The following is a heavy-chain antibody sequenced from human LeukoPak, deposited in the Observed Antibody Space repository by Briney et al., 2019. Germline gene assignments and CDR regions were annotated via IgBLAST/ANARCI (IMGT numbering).Heavy chain of an antibody. D-gene: IGHD6-19*01. CDR1: GGSISSYY. V-gene: IGHV4-4*07. CDR2: IYTSGST. CDR3: ARCTSSGWHNWFDP. J-gene: IGHJ5*02. Sequence: SETLSLTCTVSGGSISSYYWSWVRQPAGKGLEWIGRIYTSGSTNYNPSLKSRVTMSVDTSKNQFSLKLSSVTAADTAVYYCARCTSSGWHNWFDPWGQGTLVTVSS.